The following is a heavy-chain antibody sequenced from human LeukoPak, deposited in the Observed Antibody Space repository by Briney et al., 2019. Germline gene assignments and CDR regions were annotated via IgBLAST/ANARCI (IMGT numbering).Heavy chain of an antibody. CDR1: GFTFSGSA. CDR3: TRGQYYYDSSGYYYGYIDY. Sequence: GGSLRLSCAASGFTFSGSAMHWVRQASGKGPEWVGRIRSKANSYATAYAASVKGRFTISRDDSKNTAYLQMNSLKTEDTAVYYCTRGQYYYDSSGYYYGYIDYWGQGTLVTVSS. D-gene: IGHD3-22*01. V-gene: IGHV3-73*01. CDR2: IRSKANSYAT. J-gene: IGHJ4*02.